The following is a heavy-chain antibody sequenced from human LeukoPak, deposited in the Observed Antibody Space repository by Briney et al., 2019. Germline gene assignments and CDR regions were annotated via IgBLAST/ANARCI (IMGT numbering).Heavy chain of an antibody. Sequence: PAFSLRVSYAASGLTFREYELTWVRQAAGKGLECISYSSSSGKITSHADSLKGRFSISRDNAKNSLYLQMNSLRAEDTAVYYCARVEEAAAFNPWGQGTLVTVSS. D-gene: IGHD6-13*01. V-gene: IGHV3-48*03. CDR2: SSSSGKIT. CDR1: GLTFREYE. CDR3: ARVEEAAAFNP. J-gene: IGHJ5*02.